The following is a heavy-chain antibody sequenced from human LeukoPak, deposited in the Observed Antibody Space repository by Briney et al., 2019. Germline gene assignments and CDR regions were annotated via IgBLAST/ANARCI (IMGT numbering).Heavy chain of an antibody. J-gene: IGHJ3*02. V-gene: IGHV3-11*06. Sequence: PGGSLRLSCAASGFTFSGYYMSWIRQAPGKGLEWVSYISSSSSYTNYADSVKGRFTISRDNAKNSLYLQMDSLRAEDTAVYYCARDLEDSSPFGAFDMWGQGTMVTVSS. CDR1: GFTFSGYY. CDR3: ARDLEDSSPFGAFDM. D-gene: IGHD3-22*01. CDR2: ISSSSSYT.